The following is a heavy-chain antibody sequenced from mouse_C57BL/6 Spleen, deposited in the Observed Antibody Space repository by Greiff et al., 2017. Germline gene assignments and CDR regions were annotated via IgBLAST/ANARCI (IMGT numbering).Heavy chain of an antibody. V-gene: IGHV1-4*01. J-gene: IGHJ2*01. CDR3: ASKGEYFDY. CDR2: INPSSGYT. Sequence: QVQLQQSGAELARPGASVKMSCKASGYTFTSYTMHWVKQRPGPGLEWIGYINPSSGYTKYNQKFKDKATLTADKSSSTAYMQLISLTSEDSAVYYCASKGEYFDYWGQGTTLTVSS. CDR1: GYTFTSYT.